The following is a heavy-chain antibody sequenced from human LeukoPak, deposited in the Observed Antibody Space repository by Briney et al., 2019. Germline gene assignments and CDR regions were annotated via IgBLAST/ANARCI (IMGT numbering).Heavy chain of an antibody. J-gene: IGHJ3*02. CDR3: ARDSVLHYGDAFDI. CDR1: GYTFTSYD. V-gene: IGHV1-8*03. D-gene: IGHD4-17*01. CDR2: MNPNSGNT. Sequence: ASVKVSCKASGYTFTSYDINWVRQATGQGLEWMGWMNPNSGNTGYAQKFQGRVTITRNTSISTAYMELSSLRSEDTAVYYCARDSVLHYGDAFDIWGQGTMVTVSS.